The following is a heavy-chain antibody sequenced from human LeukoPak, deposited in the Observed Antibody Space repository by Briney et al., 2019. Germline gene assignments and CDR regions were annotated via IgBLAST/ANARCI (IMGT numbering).Heavy chain of an antibody. D-gene: IGHD6-13*01. V-gene: IGHV3-20*04. CDR2: INWDGGRT. CDR3: ARDQGGTGSWYEGEGY. J-gene: IGHJ4*02. Sequence: GGSLRLSCAAYGFTFDDYGMSWVRQAPGKGREWFTGINWDGGRTGYVDSVKGRFTISRDNDKNSLYLQMNSLRAEDTALYCCARDQGGTGSWYEGEGYWGQGTLVSVSS. CDR1: GFTFDDYG.